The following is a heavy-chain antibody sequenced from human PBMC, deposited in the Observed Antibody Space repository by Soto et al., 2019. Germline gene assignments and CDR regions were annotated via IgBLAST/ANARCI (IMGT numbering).Heavy chain of an antibody. CDR3: ARNVHDGDFDY. CDR1: GGSVSSGSYY. D-gene: IGHD1-1*01. CDR2: IYYSGST. Sequence: SETLSLTCTVSGGSVSSGSYYWSWIRQPPGKGLECIGYIYYSGSTNYNPSLKSRVTISVDKSKNQFSLKLSSVTAADTAVYYCARNVHDGDFDYWGQGTLVTVS. V-gene: IGHV4-61*01. J-gene: IGHJ4*02.